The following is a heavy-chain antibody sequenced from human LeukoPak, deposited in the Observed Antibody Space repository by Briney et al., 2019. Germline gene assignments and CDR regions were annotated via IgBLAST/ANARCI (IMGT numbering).Heavy chain of an antibody. Sequence: QSGGSLRLSCAASGFTFSSYAMSWVRQAPGKGLEWVSAISGSGGSTYYADSVKGRFTISRDNSKNTLYLQMNSLRAEDTAVYYCAKDQGDSSGYYWFDYWGQGTLVTVS. V-gene: IGHV3-23*01. CDR2: ISGSGGST. CDR1: GFTFSSYA. J-gene: IGHJ4*02. D-gene: IGHD3-22*01. CDR3: AKDQGDSSGYYWFDY.